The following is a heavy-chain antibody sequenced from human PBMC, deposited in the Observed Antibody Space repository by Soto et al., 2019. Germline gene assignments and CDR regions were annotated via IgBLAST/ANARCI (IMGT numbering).Heavy chain of an antibody. CDR1: GYTFTSYG. V-gene: IGHV1-2*04. D-gene: IGHD3-22*01. CDR3: AREPYYYDSSGYYYDYFDY. J-gene: IGHJ4*02. Sequence: ASVKVSCKASGYTFTSYGISWVRQAPGQGLEWMGWINPNSGGTNYAQKFQGWVTMTRDTSISTAYMELRSLRSDDTAVYYCAREPYYYDSSGYYYDYFDYWGQGTLVTVSS. CDR2: INPNSGGT.